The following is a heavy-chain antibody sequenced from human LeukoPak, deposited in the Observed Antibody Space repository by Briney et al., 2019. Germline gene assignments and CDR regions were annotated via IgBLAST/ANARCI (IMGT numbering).Heavy chain of an antibody. V-gene: IGHV6-1*01. D-gene: IGHD5-18*01. Sequence: SQALSLTCAISGDSVSSNSAAWNWIRQSPSRGLEWLGRTYYRSKWYNDYAVSVKSRITINPDTSKNQFSLQLNSMTPEDTAVYYCARDRDMGGYSYGGEFYYFDYWGQGTLVTVSS. CDR3: ARDRDMGGYSYGGEFYYFDY. J-gene: IGHJ4*02. CDR2: TYYRSKWYN. CDR1: GDSVSSNSAA.